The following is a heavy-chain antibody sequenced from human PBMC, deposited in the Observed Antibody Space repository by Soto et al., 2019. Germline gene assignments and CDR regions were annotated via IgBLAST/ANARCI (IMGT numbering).Heavy chain of an antibody. CDR3: ARGGVDYYDSSGYYFSPYYFDY. D-gene: IGHD3-22*01. CDR1: GGSISSYY. CDR2: IYHSGST. Sequence: SETLSLTCTVSGGSISSYYWSWIRQPPGKGLEWIGYIYHSGSTNYNPSLKSRVTISVDRSKNQFSLKLSSVTAADTAVYYCARGGVDYYDSSGYYFSPYYFDYWGQGTLVTVSS. V-gene: IGHV4-59*12. J-gene: IGHJ4*02.